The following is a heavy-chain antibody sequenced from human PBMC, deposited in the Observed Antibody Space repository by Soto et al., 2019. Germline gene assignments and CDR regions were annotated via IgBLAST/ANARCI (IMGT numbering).Heavy chain of an antibody. CDR3: AKGAVAGTPTSYYYYGMDV. D-gene: IGHD6-19*01. CDR2: IIPIFGKV. Sequence: QVQLLQSGAEVKKPGSSVRVSCEASGGTFRTYAISWVRQAPGQGLEWMGEIIPIFGKVNYAQKFQGRVTINADESTTTVYMDLRSLTSEDTAVYYCAKGAVAGTPTSYYYYGMDVWGQGTTVTVS. V-gene: IGHV1-69*12. CDR1: GGTFRTYA. J-gene: IGHJ6*02.